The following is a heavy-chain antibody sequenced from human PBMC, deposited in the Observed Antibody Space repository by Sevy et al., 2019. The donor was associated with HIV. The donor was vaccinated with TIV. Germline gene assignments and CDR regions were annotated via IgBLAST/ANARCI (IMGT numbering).Heavy chain of an antibody. CDR3: ARDPWLYSSSWSVDY. Sequence: GGSLRLSCAVSGFTFSSYWMHWVRQAPGRGPVWVSRIKSDGSSTNYADSVKGRFTISRDNAKNTLYLQMNSLRAEDTAVYYCARDPWLYSSSWSVDYWGQGTLVTVSS. CDR2: IKSDGSST. CDR1: GFTFSSYW. V-gene: IGHV3-74*01. D-gene: IGHD6-13*01. J-gene: IGHJ4*02.